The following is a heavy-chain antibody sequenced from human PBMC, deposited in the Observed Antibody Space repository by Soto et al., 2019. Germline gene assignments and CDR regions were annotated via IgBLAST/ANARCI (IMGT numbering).Heavy chain of an antibody. Sequence: PGGSLRLSCPVSVFNLTKAWMIWVRQAPGKGLEWIGLSKSKADGGAIAYAAPVIGRFTISRDESKNTMFLQINSLIIEDTAVYYCATDCPRCSTDFWGQGTLVTVSS. CDR1: VFNLTKAW. D-gene: IGHD2-15*01. CDR2: SKSKADGGAI. J-gene: IGHJ4*02. CDR3: ATDCPRCSTDF. V-gene: IGHV3-15*01.